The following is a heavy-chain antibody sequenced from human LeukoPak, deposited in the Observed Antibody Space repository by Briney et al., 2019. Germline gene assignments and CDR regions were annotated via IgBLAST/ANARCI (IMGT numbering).Heavy chain of an antibody. V-gene: IGHV4-31*03. D-gene: IGHD3-22*01. J-gene: IGHJ4*02. Sequence: SEPLSLACTVSGGSISSGGYYWSWIRQHPGKGLEWIGTIYSSGRTNYTPSLKSRVTISVDTSKNRFSLKLSSVTAADTAVYYWARGYYDSSGYCLCGDYWGQGTLVTVT. CDR2: IYSSGRT. CDR3: ARGYYDSSGYCLCGDY. CDR1: GGSISSGGYY.